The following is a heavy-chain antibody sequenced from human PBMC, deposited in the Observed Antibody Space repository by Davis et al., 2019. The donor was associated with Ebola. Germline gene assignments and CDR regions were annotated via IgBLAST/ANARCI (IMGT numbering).Heavy chain of an antibody. CDR2: INPSGGST. D-gene: IGHD3-9*01. CDR3: ARGLRSYFDWLFFDY. J-gene: IGHJ4*02. Sequence: ASVTVSCKASGYTFTSYYMHWVRQAPGQGLEWMGIINPSGGSTSYAQKFQGRVTMTRDTSTSTVYMELSSLRSEDTAVYYCARGLRSYFDWLFFDYWGQGTLVTVSS. V-gene: IGHV1-46*01. CDR1: GYTFTSYY.